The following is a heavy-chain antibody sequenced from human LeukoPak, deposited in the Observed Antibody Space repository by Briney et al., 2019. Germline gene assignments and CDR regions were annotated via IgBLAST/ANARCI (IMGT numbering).Heavy chain of an antibody. CDR1: GGSFSGYY. D-gene: IGHD2-15*01. CDR2: INHSGST. Sequence: SETLSLTCAVYGGSFSGYYWSWIRQPPGKELEWIGEINHSGSTNYNPSLKSRVTISVDTSKNQFSLKLSSVTAADTAVYYCARGLGYCSGGSCYSDYWGQGTLVTVSS. CDR3: ARGLGYCSGGSCYSDY. J-gene: IGHJ4*02. V-gene: IGHV4-34*01.